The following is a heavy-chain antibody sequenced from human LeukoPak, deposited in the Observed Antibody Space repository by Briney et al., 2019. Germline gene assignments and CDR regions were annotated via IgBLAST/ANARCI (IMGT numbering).Heavy chain of an antibody. V-gene: IGHV1-18*01. J-gene: IGHJ3*02. CDR1: GYTFTSYG. CDR3: ARAPSFHDAFDI. Sequence: ASVKVSCKASGYTFTSYGISWVRQAPGQGLEWMGWISAYNGNTNYAQKLQGRVTVTTDTSTSTAYMELRSLRSDDTAVYYCARAPSFHDAFDIWGQGTMVTVSS. CDR2: ISAYNGNT. D-gene: IGHD2/OR15-2a*01.